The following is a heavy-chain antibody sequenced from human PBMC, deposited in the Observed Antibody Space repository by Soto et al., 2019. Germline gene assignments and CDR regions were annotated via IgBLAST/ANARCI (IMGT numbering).Heavy chain of an antibody. V-gene: IGHV5-51*01. Sequence: GESLKISCKGSGYRFTSYWIGWVRQMPGKGLEWMGIIYPGDSDTKYSPSFQGQVTISADKSINTAYLQWSSLKAPDTAMYYCVRRGMVSSSDRFFDYWGQGTLVTVSS. CDR1: GYRFTSYW. J-gene: IGHJ4*02. CDR2: IYPGDSDT. D-gene: IGHD3-10*01. CDR3: VRRGMVSSSDRFFDY.